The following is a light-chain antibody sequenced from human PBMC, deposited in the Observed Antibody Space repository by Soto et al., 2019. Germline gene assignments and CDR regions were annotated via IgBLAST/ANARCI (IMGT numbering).Light chain of an antibody. CDR3: QQYGSSRRGT. CDR1: QSVSGGY. Sequence: EIVLTQSPGTLSLSPGERATLSCRASQSVSGGYLAWYQQKPGQAPRLLIYEASSRATGVPDGFSGSGSVTDCTLTISRLAPEDFAMYYWQQYGSSRRGTFGRRTKLEIK. V-gene: IGKV3-20*01. CDR2: EAS. J-gene: IGKJ2*01.